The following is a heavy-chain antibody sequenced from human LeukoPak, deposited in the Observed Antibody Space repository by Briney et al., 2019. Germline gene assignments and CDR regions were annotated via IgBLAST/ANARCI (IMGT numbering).Heavy chain of an antibody. Sequence: ASVKVSFKASGYTFTGYYMHWVRQAPGQGLEWMGWINPNSGGTNYAQKFQGRVTMTRDTSISTAYMELSRLRSDDTAVYYCAREKVNYYDSSGYYPFDYWGQGTLVTVSS. V-gene: IGHV1-2*02. J-gene: IGHJ4*02. CDR1: GYTFTGYY. CDR2: INPNSGGT. D-gene: IGHD3-22*01. CDR3: AREKVNYYDSSGYYPFDY.